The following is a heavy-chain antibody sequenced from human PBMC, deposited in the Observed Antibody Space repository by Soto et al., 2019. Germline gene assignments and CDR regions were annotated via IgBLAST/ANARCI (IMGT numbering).Heavy chain of an antibody. CDR2: IYWDDDK. J-gene: IGHJ5*02. CDR1: GFSLSTSGVG. V-gene: IGHV2-5*02. Sequence: QITLKESGPTLVKPTQTLTLTCTFSGFSLSTSGVGVGWIRQPPGKALEWLALIYWDDDKRYSPSLKSRLTITTDTSKHQVVLTMTNMDPVDTATYYCAHNNGAVVAAANSNWFDPWGQGTLVTVSS. CDR3: AHNNGAVVAAANSNWFDP. D-gene: IGHD2-15*01.